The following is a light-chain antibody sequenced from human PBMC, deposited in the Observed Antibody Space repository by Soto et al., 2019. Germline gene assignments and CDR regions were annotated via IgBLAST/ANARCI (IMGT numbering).Light chain of an antibody. J-gene: IGLJ2*01. CDR2: GNT. CDR3: QSYDSSLSVV. V-gene: IGLV1-40*01. Sequence: QLVLTQPPSVSGAPGQRVTISCTGSSSNIGAGYDVHWYQQLPGTAPKLLIYGNTNRPSGVPDRFSGSKSDTSASLAITGLQAEDEADYYCQSYDSSLSVVFGGGTKLTVL. CDR1: SSNIGAGYD.